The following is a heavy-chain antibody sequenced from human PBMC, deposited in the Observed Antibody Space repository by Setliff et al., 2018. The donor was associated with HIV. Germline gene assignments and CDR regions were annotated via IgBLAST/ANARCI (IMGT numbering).Heavy chain of an antibody. J-gene: IGHJ2*01. Sequence: SETLSLTCSVSGGSISNYYWSWIRQPPGKGLEWIGYIYYSGSTNYNPSLKSRVASFIDTSKNHFSLYLNSVTAADMAVYYCARHVSPEYRDYAHWYFDLWGRGTLVTVSS. CDR2: IYYSGST. CDR3: ARHVSPEYRDYAHWYFDL. V-gene: IGHV4-59*08. D-gene: IGHD5-12*01. CDR1: GGSISNYY.